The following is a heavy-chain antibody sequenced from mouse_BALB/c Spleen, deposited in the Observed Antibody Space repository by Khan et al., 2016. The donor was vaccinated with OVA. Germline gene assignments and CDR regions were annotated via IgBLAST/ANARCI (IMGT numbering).Heavy chain of an antibody. Sequence: QIQLVQSGPELKKPGETVKISCTASGYTFTNYGMNWVKQAPGKGLKWMGWINPYTGQPIYPDEFKGRFAFSLETSASTVYLQINNLNNEDTAIYFCARSDTYWYFEVWGAGTTVIDSS. CDR1: GYTFTNYG. CDR2: INPYTGQP. J-gene: IGHJ1*01. V-gene: IGHV9-3-1*01. CDR3: ARSDTYWYFEV.